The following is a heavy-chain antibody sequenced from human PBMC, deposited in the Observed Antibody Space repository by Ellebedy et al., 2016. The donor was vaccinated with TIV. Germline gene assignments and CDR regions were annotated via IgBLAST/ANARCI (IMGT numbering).Heavy chain of an antibody. Sequence: PGGSLRLSCAVSGFSLSGYSWNWVRQAPGKGLEWVASISSRRTFVDYTDSVKGRFTISRDNPKNSLDLQLSSLRVDDTAVYYCAALGAVTPKAVDIWGQGTLVTVSS. V-gene: IGHV3-21*06. CDR1: GFSLSGYS. J-gene: IGHJ4*03. D-gene: IGHD4-11*01. CDR2: ISSRRTFV. CDR3: AALGAVTPKAVDI.